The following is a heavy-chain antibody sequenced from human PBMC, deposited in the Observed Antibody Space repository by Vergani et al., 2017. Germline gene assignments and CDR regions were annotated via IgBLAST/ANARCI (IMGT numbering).Heavy chain of an antibody. D-gene: IGHD3-3*01. Sequence: QVQLVESGGGVVQPGGSLRLSCAASGFTFSSYGMHWVRQAPGTGLERVAFIRYDGSNKYYADSVKGRFTISRDNAKNTLFLQMNSLRAEDTAVYYCARARKFRFGVVWENWFDPWGQGTLVTVSS. V-gene: IGHV3-30*02. CDR1: GFTFSSYG. CDR2: IRYDGSNK. CDR3: ARARKFRFGVVWENWFDP. J-gene: IGHJ5*02.